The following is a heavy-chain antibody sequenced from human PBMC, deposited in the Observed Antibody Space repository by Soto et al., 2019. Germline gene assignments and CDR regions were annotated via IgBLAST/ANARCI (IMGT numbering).Heavy chain of an antibody. CDR3: ARGASSYDSDNYYGYPFDV. D-gene: IGHD3-22*01. V-gene: IGHV4-59*01. J-gene: IGHJ6*02. CDR2: VYYGGTT. Sequence: SETLSLTCTVSGGSISSYYWSWIRQTPGKGLEWIGYVYYGGTTRYNPSLKSRVTISLDTSKNQFSLKLRSMTAADTAVYRCARGASSYDSDNYYGYPFDVWGQGTTVTVSS. CDR1: GGSISSYY.